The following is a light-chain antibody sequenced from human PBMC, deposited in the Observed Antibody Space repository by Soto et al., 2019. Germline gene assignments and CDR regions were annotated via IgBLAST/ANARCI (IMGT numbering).Light chain of an antibody. V-gene: IGKV3-11*01. Sequence: EIVLTQSPATLSLSPVERATLSCSASQSVSMYLAWSQQKPGQAPRLLIYDAYNRATGIPARFSGSGSGIDFTLPIRSLEPEDFDGYYCQQLSNCARTFGKGNNLELK. CDR1: QSVSMY. CDR2: DAY. CDR3: QQLSNCART. J-gene: IGKJ2*01.